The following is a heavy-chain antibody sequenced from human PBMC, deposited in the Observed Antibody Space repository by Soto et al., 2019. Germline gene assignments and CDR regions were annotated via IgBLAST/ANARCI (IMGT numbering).Heavy chain of an antibody. Sequence: SETLSLTCAVYGGSFSGYYWTWIRQPPGTGLERIGEINHSGSTNYNPSLKSRVTISVDTSKNQFSLKLTSVTAADTAVYFCARSSISPRLFMYPFDYWGQGTLVTVSS. CDR2: INHSGST. CDR3: ARSSISPRLFMYPFDY. J-gene: IGHJ4*02. CDR1: GGSFSGYY. V-gene: IGHV4-34*01. D-gene: IGHD3-3*02.